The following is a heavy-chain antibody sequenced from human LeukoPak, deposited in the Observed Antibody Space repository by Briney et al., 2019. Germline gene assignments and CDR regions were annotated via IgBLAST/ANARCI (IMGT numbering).Heavy chain of an antibody. CDR2: ISGSGGST. CDR3: AVGSSGYYFNY. J-gene: IGHJ4*02. Sequence: GGSLRLSCAASGFTFSSYAMSWVRQAPGKGLEWVSAISGSGGSTYYADSVKGRFTISRDNSMNTLYPQMNSLRAEDTAVYYCAVGSSGYYFNYWGQGTLVTVSS. CDR1: GFTFSSYA. V-gene: IGHV3-23*01. D-gene: IGHD3-22*01.